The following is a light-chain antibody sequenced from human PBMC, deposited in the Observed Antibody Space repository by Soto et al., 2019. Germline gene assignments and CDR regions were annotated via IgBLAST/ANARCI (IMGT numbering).Light chain of an antibody. Sequence: DIQMTHSPSTLSASAGDTVTITCRASESIDNWLAWYQQKPGKAPKLLLFAASTLVGGVPSRFSGRGSGTEFTLTISSLQADDFATYYCQQYHTDWTFGQGTKVDNK. CDR2: AAS. CDR3: QQYHTDWT. V-gene: IGKV1-5*01. CDR1: ESIDNW. J-gene: IGKJ1*01.